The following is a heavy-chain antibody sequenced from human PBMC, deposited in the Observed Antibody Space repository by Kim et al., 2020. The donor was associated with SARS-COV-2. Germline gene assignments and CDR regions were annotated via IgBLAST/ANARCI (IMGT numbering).Heavy chain of an antibody. D-gene: IGHD2-21*02. J-gene: IGHJ5*02. CDR3: ARERGRLTYCGGDCPPNWFDP. CDR2: INHSGGST. CDR1: GYTFTSYY. Sequence: ASVKVSCKASGYTFTSYYMHWVRQAPGQGLEWMGIINHSGGSTSYAQKFQGRVTMTRDTSTSTVYMELSSLRSEDTAVYYCARERGRLTYCGGDCPPNWFDPWGQGTLVTVSS. V-gene: IGHV1-46*01.